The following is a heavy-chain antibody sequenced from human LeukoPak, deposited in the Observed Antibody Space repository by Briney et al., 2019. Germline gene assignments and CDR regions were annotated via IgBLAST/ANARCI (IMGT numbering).Heavy chain of an antibody. CDR2: ISSSGSTV. CDR1: GFTFSSYE. V-gene: IGHV3-48*03. J-gene: IGHJ4*02. D-gene: IGHD1-26*01. Sequence: GGSLRLSCAASGFTFSSYEMNWVRQAPGKGLEWVSYISSSGSTVYYADSVKGRFTISRDNSKNTLYLQMNSLRAEDTAVYYCAKDLSGSHTYWGQGTLVTVSS. CDR3: AKDLSGSHTY.